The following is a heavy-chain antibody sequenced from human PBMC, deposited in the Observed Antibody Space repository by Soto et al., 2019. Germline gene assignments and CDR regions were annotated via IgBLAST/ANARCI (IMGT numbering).Heavy chain of an antibody. CDR2: ISAYNGNT. Sequence: EASVKVSCKASGYTFTSYGISWVRQAPGQGLEWMGWISAYNGNTNYAQKLQGRVTMTTDTSTRTVYMELRGMKSDDTAVYYCARGGYYDNSWGKLSHYGLDVWGQGTSVTVSS. J-gene: IGHJ6*02. CDR3: ARGGYYDNSWGKLSHYGLDV. CDR1: GYTFTSYG. D-gene: IGHD3-16*01. V-gene: IGHV1-18*01.